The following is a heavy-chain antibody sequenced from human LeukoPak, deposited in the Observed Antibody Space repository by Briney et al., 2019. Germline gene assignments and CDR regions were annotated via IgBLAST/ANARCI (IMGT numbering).Heavy chain of an antibody. CDR3: AREDGSASYYNNWFDP. Sequence: GGSLRLSCAASGFTFSFYGMHWARQAPGKGLEWVAVIWSDGSNKYYADSVKGRFTISRDNSKNTLYLQMNSLRAEDTAVYYCAREDGSASYYNNWFDPWGQGTLVTVSS. V-gene: IGHV3-33*01. D-gene: IGHD3-10*01. CDR2: IWSDGSNK. J-gene: IGHJ5*02. CDR1: GFTFSFYG.